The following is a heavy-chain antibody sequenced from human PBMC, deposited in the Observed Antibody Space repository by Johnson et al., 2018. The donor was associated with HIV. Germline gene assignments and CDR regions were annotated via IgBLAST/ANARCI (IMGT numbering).Heavy chain of an antibody. CDR1: GFIFSSYA. J-gene: IGHJ3*01. CDR2: RSRDGAIT. D-gene: IGHD5-12*01. Sequence: VQLVESGGGLVQPGGSLRLSCEASGFIFSSYAMHWVRQAPGKGLEYVSSRSRDGAITDSAYSVKGRFAISRDTSKNTLFLQLGSLRAEDMAVYYCVRGVDNYFRWLRSGFDLWGQGTKVTVSS. V-gene: IGHV3-64*01. CDR3: VRGVDNYFRWLRSGFDL.